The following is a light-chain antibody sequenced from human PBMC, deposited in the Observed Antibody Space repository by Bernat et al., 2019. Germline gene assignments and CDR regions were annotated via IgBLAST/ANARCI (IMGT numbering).Light chain of an antibody. Sequence: SSALPPPPSVSVSPGQTASIPCSGARLANTCWYQQKPGQSPVVVIFRDNKRPSGIPERFSGSTSGPPATLTLSGTQAMDEADDYCQAWDSSKGVFGGGTKLTVL. CDR1: RLAN. V-gene: IGLV3-1*01. CDR3: QAWDSSKGV. J-gene: IGLJ3*02. CDR2: RDN.